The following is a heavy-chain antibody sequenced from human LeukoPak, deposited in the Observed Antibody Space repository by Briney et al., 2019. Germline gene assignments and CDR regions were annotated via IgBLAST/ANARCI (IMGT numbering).Heavy chain of an antibody. CDR2: ISSSSSYI. Sequence: PGGSLRLSCAASGFTFSSYSMNWVRQAPGKGLEWVSSISSSSSYIYYADSVKGRFTISRDNAKSSLYLQMNSLRAEDTAVYYCARDGESGSYLDYWGQGTLVTVSS. CDR3: ARDGESGSYLDY. V-gene: IGHV3-21*01. J-gene: IGHJ4*02. CDR1: GFTFSSYS. D-gene: IGHD1-26*01.